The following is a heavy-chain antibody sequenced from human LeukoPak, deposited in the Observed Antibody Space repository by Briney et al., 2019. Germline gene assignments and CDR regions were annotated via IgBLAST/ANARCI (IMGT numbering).Heavy chain of an antibody. CDR3: AKDRPSSAVAGKNWFDP. D-gene: IGHD6-19*01. CDR2: ISWSSGSI. CDR1: GFTFDDYA. V-gene: IGHV3-9*01. J-gene: IGHJ5*02. Sequence: GGSLRLSCAASGFTFDDYAMHWVRQAPGKGLEWVSGISWSSGSIGYADSVKGRFTISRDNAKNSLYLQMNSLRAEDTALYYCAKDRPSSAVAGKNWFDPWGQGTLVTVSS.